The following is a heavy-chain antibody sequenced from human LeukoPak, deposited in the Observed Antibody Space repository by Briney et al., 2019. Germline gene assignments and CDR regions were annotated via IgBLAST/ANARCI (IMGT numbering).Heavy chain of an antibody. CDR1: GYSISSGYY. CDR3: ARLDGSSGWWGFDY. CDR2: IYTSGST. V-gene: IGHV4-61*02. J-gene: IGHJ4*02. D-gene: IGHD6-19*01. Sequence: SETLSLTCTVSGYSISSGYYWGWIRQPAGKGLEWIGRIYTSGSTNYNPSLKSRVTISVDTSKNQFSLKLSSVTAADTAVYYCARLDGSSGWWGFDYWGQGTLVTVSS.